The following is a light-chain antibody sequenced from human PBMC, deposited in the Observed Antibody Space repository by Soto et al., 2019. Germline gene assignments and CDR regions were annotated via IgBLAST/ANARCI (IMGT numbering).Light chain of an antibody. J-gene: IGKJ4*01. V-gene: IGKV3-15*01. CDR2: GAS. CDR1: QSVNSN. Sequence: EILMTQSPATLSVPPGERVTLSCRASQSVNSNLAWYQQKRGQAPRLLIYGASITATGISARFSGSGSETEFTLTIGSLQSEDFAIYYCQQYTNWPHTFGGGTKVEI. CDR3: QQYTNWPHT.